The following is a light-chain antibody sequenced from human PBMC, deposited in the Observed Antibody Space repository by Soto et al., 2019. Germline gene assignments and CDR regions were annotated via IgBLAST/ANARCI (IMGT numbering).Light chain of an antibody. Sequence: QSALTQPPSASCPPGQRVTISCSGSSSNIGSNSVSWYQQLPGTAPKLLIYSKNQRPSGVPDRFSGSKSGTSASLAISRLQSGDEADYYCAAWDDSLNGYVFGTGTKVNVL. CDR3: AAWDDSLNGYV. CDR1: SSNIGSNS. CDR2: SKN. V-gene: IGLV1-44*01. J-gene: IGLJ1*01.